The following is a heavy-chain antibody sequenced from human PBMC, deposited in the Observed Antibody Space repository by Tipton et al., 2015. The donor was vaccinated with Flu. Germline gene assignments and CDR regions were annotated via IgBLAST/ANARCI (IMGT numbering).Heavy chain of an antibody. CDR3: ARGGYSYGYGKNYYYYGMDV. D-gene: IGHD5-18*01. CDR2: IYTSGST. J-gene: IGHJ6*02. Sequence: TLSLTCTVSGGSISSGSYYWSWIRQPAGKGPEWIGRIYTSGSTNYNPSLKSRVTISVDTSKNQFSLKLSSVTAADTAVYYCARGGYSYGYGKNYYYYGMDVWGQGTTVTVSS. CDR1: GGSISSGSYY. V-gene: IGHV4-61*02.